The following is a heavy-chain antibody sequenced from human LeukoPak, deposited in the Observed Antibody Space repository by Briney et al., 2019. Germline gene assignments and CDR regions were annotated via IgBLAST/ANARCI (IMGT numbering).Heavy chain of an antibody. D-gene: IGHD3-22*01. Sequence: GASVKVSCKASGYTFTSYDINWVRQATGQGLEWMGWMNPNSGNTGYAQKFQGRVTMTRNTSISTAYMELSSLRSEDTAVYYCARVGYYDSSGYSPFDCCGQGTLVTVSS. J-gene: IGHJ4*02. CDR3: ARVGYYDSSGYSPFDC. V-gene: IGHV1-8*01. CDR2: MNPNSGNT. CDR1: GYTFTSYD.